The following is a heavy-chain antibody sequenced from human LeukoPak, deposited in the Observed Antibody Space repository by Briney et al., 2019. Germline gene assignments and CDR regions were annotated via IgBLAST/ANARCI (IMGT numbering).Heavy chain of an antibody. J-gene: IGHJ4*02. CDR2: VNGNGGGT. D-gene: IGHD1-26*01. V-gene: IGHV3-23*01. Sequence: GGSLRLSCAASGFSFNSYAMTWVRQAPGKGLEWVSFVNGNGGGTYYSDSVRGRFTISRDNSKSTLDLQMNSLRAEDTAVYYCAKATYSGSFPYLDYWGQGALVTVSS. CDR1: GFSFNSYA. CDR3: AKATYSGSFPYLDY.